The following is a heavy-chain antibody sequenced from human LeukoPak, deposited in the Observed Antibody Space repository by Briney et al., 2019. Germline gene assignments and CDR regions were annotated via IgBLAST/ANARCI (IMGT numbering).Heavy chain of an antibody. CDR1: GGSISSGGYY. Sequence: SETLSLTCTVSGGSISSGGYYWSWIRQHPGTGLEWIGYIYYSGSTYYNPSLKSRVTISVDTSKNQFSLKLSSVTAADTAVYYCARGTAVAGKLDYWGQGTLVTVSS. CDR2: IYYSGST. CDR3: ARGTAVAGKLDY. D-gene: IGHD6-19*01. J-gene: IGHJ4*02. V-gene: IGHV4-31*03.